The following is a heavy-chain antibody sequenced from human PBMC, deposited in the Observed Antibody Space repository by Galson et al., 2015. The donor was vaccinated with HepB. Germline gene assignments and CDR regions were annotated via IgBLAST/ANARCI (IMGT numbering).Heavy chain of an antibody. CDR2: IRYDGSNK. D-gene: IGHD3-22*01. V-gene: IGHV3-30*02. J-gene: IGHJ4*02. Sequence: SLRLSCAASGFTFSSYGMHWVRQAPGKGLEWVAFIRYDGSNKYYADSVKGRFTISRDNSKNTLYLQMNSLKTEDTAVYYCTTGAHYYDSSGYLNDYWGQGTLVTVSS. CDR3: TTGAHYYDSSGYLNDY. CDR1: GFTFSSYG.